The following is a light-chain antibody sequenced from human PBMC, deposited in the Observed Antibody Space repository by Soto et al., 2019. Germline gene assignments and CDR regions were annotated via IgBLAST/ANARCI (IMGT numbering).Light chain of an antibody. CDR1: NSDVGAYPY. CDR3: SSYTTTSTLV. Sequence: QSVLTQPASVSGSPGQSITISCTGTNSDVGAYPYVSWYQQHPGNAPKLLIYEVADRPSGVSDRFSGSKSGNTASLTISALQAEDEAVYYCSSYTTTSTLVFGGGTKVTVL. V-gene: IGLV2-14*03. CDR2: EVA. J-gene: IGLJ2*01.